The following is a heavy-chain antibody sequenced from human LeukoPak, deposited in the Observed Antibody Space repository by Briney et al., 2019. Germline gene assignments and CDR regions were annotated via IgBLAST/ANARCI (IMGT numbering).Heavy chain of an antibody. D-gene: IGHD6-13*01. V-gene: IGHV4-59*01. J-gene: IGHJ4*02. CDR1: GGSISSYY. Sequence: SETLSLTCCVSGGSISSYYWSWIRQPPGKGLEWIGYIYYSGSTNYNPSLKSRVTISVDTSKNQFPLKLSSVTAADTAVYYCARVESSWYIEKWGQGTLVTVSS. CDR3: ARVESSWYIEK. CDR2: IYYSGST.